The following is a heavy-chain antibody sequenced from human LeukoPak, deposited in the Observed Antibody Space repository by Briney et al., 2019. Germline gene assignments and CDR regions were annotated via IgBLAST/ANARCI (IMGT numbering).Heavy chain of an antibody. D-gene: IGHD2-15*01. J-gene: IGHJ4*02. CDR1: GFTFSSYW. CDR3: GRDQTPFY. V-gene: IGHV3-7*01. CDR2: IKHDGSED. Sequence: GGSLRLSCAASGFTFSSYWMTWVRQAPGKGLEWAATIKHDGSEDYYLDSVKGRFTISRDNVKSSMWLQMSSLRAEDTAVYYCGRDQTPFYWGQGSLVTVSS.